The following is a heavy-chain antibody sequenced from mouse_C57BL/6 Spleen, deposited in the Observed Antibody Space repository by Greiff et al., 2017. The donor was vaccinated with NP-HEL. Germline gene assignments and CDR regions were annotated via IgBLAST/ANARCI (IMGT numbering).Heavy chain of an antibody. CDR3: AKAPDYDGSSYYYAMDY. CDR2: ISSGSSTI. V-gene: IGHV5-17*01. CDR1: GFTFSDYG. Sequence: EVQRVESGGGLVKPGGSLKLSCAASGFTFSDYGMHWVRQAPEKGLEWVAYISSGSSTIYYADTVKGRFTISRDNAKNTLFLQMTSLRSEDTAMYYCAKAPDYDGSSYYYAMDYWGQGTSVTVSS. D-gene: IGHD1-1*01. J-gene: IGHJ4*01.